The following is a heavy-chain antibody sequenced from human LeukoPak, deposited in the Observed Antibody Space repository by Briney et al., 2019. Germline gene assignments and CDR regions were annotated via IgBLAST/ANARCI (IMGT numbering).Heavy chain of an antibody. V-gene: IGHV3-23*01. CDR1: GFTFSSYA. Sequence: SGGSLRLSCAASGFTFSSYAMSWVRQAPGKGLEWVSAISGSGGSTYYADSVKGRFTISRDNSKNTLYLQMNSLRAEDTAVYYCAKWAYYSSSWTSSYYYYYMDVWGKGTTVTVSS. J-gene: IGHJ6*03. CDR3: AKWAYYSSSWTSSYYYYYMDV. CDR2: ISGSGGST. D-gene: IGHD6-13*01.